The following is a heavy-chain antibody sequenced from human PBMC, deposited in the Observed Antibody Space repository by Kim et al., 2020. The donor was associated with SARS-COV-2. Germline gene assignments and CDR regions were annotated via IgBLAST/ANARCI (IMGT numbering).Heavy chain of an antibody. Sequence: SETLSLTCTVSGGSISSYYCSWIRQPPGKGLEWIGYIYYSGSTNYNPSLKNRVTISVDTSKNQFSLKLSSVTAADTGVYYCARDVRGGYLSWFDPWGQGT. D-gene: IGHD1-26*01. CDR2: IYYSGST. CDR3: ARDVRGGYLSWFDP. CDR1: GGSISSYY. V-gene: IGHV4-59*01. J-gene: IGHJ5*02.